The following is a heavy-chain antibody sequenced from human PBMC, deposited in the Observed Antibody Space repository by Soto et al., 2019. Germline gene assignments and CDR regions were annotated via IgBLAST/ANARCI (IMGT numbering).Heavy chain of an antibody. Sequence: SETLSLTCAVSSGSISSSNWWSWVRQPPGKGLEWIGEIYHSGSTNYNPSLKSRVTISVDKSKNQFSLKLSSVTAADTAVYYCAVVVPAAPYYFDYWGQGTLVTVSS. D-gene: IGHD2-2*01. CDR1: SGSISSSNW. V-gene: IGHV4-4*02. CDR2: IYHSGST. J-gene: IGHJ4*02. CDR3: AVVVPAAPYYFDY.